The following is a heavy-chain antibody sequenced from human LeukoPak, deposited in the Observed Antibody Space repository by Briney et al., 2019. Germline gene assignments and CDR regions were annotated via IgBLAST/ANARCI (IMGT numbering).Heavy chain of an antibody. CDR2: ISYDGSNK. V-gene: IGHV3-30-3*01. CDR1: GFTFSSYA. D-gene: IGHD3-3*01. Sequence: GGSLRLSCAASGFTFSSYAMHWVRQAPGKGLEWVAVISYDGSNKYYADSVKGRFTISRDNSKNTLYLQMNSLRDEDTAAYYCVRDQFFSFDYWGQGTLVTVSS. CDR3: VRDQFFSFDY. J-gene: IGHJ4*02.